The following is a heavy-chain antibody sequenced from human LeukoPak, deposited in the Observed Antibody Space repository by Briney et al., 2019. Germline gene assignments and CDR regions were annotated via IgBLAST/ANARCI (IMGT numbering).Heavy chain of an antibody. J-gene: IGHJ4*02. V-gene: IGHV1-18*01. CDR2: ISAYNGNT. CDR1: GYTFTSYG. D-gene: IGHD2-15*01. CDR3: ASIGNCSGGSCYGADY. Sequence: ASVKVSCKASGYTFTSYGISWVRQAPGQGLEWMGWISAYNGNTNYAQKHQGRVTMTTDTSTSTAYMELRSLRSDDTAVYYGASIGNCSGGSCYGADYWGQGTLVTVSS.